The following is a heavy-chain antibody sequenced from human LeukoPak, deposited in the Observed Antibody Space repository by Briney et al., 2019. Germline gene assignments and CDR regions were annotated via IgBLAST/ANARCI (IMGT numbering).Heavy chain of an antibody. D-gene: IGHD6-6*01. J-gene: IGHJ4*02. CDR2: IYYSGST. CDR1: GGSISTYY. V-gene: IGHV4-59*01. Sequence: SETLSLTCTISGGSISTYYWNWIRQPPGKGLEWIGYIYYSGSTNYNASLKSRVTISVDTSKNQFSLKLSSVTAADTAVYYCARLDGYSSSALDYWGQGTLVTVSS. CDR3: ARLDGYSSSALDY.